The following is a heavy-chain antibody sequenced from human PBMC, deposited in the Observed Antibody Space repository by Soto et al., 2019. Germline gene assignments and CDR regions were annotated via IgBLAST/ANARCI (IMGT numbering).Heavy chain of an antibody. J-gene: IGHJ4*02. CDR1: GGSISSSSYY. D-gene: IGHD3-10*01. CDR2: IYYSGST. Sequence: SETLSLTCTVSGGSISSSSYYWGWIRQPPGKGLEWIGSIYYSGSTYYNPSLKSRVTISVDTSKNQFSLKLSSVTAADTAVYYCASVSRGPLDYVDYWGQGTLVTVSS. CDR3: ASVSRGPLDYVDY. V-gene: IGHV4-39*01.